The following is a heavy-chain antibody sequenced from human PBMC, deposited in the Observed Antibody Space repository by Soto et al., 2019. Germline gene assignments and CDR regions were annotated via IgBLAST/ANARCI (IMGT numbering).Heavy chain of an antibody. Sequence: LRLSCAASGLTFSDYYMSWIRQAPGKGLEWVSYISSSGSTIYYADSVKGRFTISRDNAKDSLYLQMNSLRAVDTAVYYCARDYSSSRYYGMDVWGQGTTVTVSS. J-gene: IGHJ6*02. V-gene: IGHV3-11*01. CDR3: ARDYSSSRYYGMDV. CDR1: GLTFSDYY. CDR2: ISSSGSTI. D-gene: IGHD6-6*01.